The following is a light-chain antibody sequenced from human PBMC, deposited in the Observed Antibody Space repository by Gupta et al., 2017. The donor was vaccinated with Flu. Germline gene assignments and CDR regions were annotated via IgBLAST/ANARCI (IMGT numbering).Light chain of an antibody. CDR3: QQYISWPLT. V-gene: IGKV3-15*01. Sequence: ELVMTQSPATLSVSPGERATLSCRASQSISSNLAWYRQKPGQVPRLLIYGASTRATGIPARFSGSGSGTEFTLSISSLQSEDFAVYYCQQYISWPLTFGQGTKVEIK. CDR2: GAS. CDR1: QSISSN. J-gene: IGKJ1*01.